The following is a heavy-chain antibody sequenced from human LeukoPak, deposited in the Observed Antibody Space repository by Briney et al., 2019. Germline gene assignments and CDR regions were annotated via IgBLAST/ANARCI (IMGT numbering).Heavy chain of an antibody. Sequence: PSETLSLTCTVSGGSISSYYWSWVRQPPGKGLEWIGYIYYSGSTNYNPSLKSRLTISVDTSKNQSPLKLSSVTATDTAVYYCASLTTVTQGYFDSWGQGTLVTVSS. V-gene: IGHV4-59*08. D-gene: IGHD4-17*01. J-gene: IGHJ4*02. CDR2: IYYSGST. CDR1: GGSISSYY. CDR3: ASLTTVTQGYFDS.